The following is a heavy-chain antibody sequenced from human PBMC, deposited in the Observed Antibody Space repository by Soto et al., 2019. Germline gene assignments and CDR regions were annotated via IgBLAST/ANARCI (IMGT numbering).Heavy chain of an antibody. D-gene: IGHD3-10*01. V-gene: IGHV3-49*04. CDR1: GFTFGDYA. CDR3: TSGSAYYDY. J-gene: IGHJ4*02. CDR2: IRSKAYGGPT. Sequence: GSLRLSCTASGFTFGDYAMSWVRQAPGKGLEWVGFIRSKAYGGPTEYAAAVKGRFTISRDDSKSTAYLQTNSLKSEDTGAYYCTSGSAYYDYWGQGTLVTVSS.